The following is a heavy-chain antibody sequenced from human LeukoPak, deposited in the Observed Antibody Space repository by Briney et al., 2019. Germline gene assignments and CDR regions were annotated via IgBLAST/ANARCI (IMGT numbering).Heavy chain of an antibody. CDR3: ARHREGQVGGPYGLGS. V-gene: IGHV4-39*01. J-gene: IGHJ3*01. D-gene: IGHD3-10*01. CDR2: IYYSGST. Sequence: PSETLSLTCTVYAGSLISSSYYWGWIRQPPGKGLEWIGSIYYSGSTYYNPSLKSRVTISVDTSKNQFSLKLSSVTAADTAVYYCARHREGQVGGPYGLGSWGQGTMVTVSS. CDR1: AGSLISSSYY.